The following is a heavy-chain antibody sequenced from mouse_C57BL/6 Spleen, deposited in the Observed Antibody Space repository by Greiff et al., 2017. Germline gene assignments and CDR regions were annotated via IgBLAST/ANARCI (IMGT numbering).Heavy chain of an antibody. CDR2: ISYDGSN. V-gene: IGHV3-6*01. D-gene: IGHD1-1*01. J-gene: IGHJ1*03. Sequence: EVHLVESGPGLVKPSQSLSLSCSVTGYSITSGYYWNWIRQFPGNKLEWMGYISYDGSNNYNPSLENRISITRDTSKNQFFLKLNSVTTEDTATYYCARDPHYYGSSYGYFDVWGTGTTVTVSS. CDR1: GYSITSGYY. CDR3: ARDPHYYGSSYGYFDV.